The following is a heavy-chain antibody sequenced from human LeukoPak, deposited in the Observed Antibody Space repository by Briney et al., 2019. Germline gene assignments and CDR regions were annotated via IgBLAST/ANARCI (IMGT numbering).Heavy chain of an antibody. CDR1: GFTFSSYS. J-gene: IGHJ1*01. V-gene: IGHV3-21*01. CDR3: ARGTGQWLVESRRYFQH. CDR2: ISSSSSYI. D-gene: IGHD6-19*01. Sequence: GGSLRLSCAASGFTFSSYSMNWVRQAPGKGLEWVSSISSSSSYIYYADSVKGRFTISRDNAKNSLYLQMNSLRAEDTAVYYCARGTGQWLVESRRYFQHWGQGTLVTVSS.